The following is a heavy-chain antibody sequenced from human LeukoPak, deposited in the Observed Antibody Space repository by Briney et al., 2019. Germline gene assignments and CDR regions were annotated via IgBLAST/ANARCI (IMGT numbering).Heavy chain of an antibody. J-gene: IGHJ4*02. CDR2: IYSDNT. CDR3: ARRAGAYSHPYDY. CDR1: GFTVSSNS. V-gene: IGHV3-53*01. D-gene: IGHD4/OR15-4a*01. Sequence: GGSLRLSCTVSGFTVSSNSMSWVRQAPGKGLEWVSFIYSDNTHYSGSVKGRFTISRDNSKNTLYLQMNSLRAEDTAVYHCARRAGAYSHPYDYWGQGTLVTVSS.